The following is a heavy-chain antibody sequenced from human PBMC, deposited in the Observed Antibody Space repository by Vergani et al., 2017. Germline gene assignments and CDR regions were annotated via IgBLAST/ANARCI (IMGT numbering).Heavy chain of an antibody. D-gene: IGHD2-2*01. V-gene: IGHV4-59*10. Sequence: QVQLQQWGAGLLKPSETLSLTCAVYGGSFSGYYWSWIRQPPGKGLEWIGRIYNSGSTNYNPSLKSRVTISVDTSKKQFSLKLSSVTAADTAVYYCAREGIVVEPAALEDYYYMDVWGKGTTVTVSS. CDR2: IYNSGST. J-gene: IGHJ6*03. CDR1: GGSFSGYY. CDR3: AREGIVVEPAALEDYYYMDV.